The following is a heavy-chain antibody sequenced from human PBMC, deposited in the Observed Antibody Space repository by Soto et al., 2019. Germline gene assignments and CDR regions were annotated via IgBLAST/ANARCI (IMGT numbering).Heavy chain of an antibody. CDR2: INPNGGST. CDR1: GYIFINYY. D-gene: IGHD6-13*01. V-gene: IGHV1-46*01. Sequence: QVQLVQSGAEVKKPGASVKVSCKASGYIFINYYIHWVRQAPGQGLEWIGIINPNGGSTNYAQKFGGRVTLARDTSTSTVYMDLSSLRSEDTAMYYCARDLAAGDFWGQGTLVTVSS. J-gene: IGHJ4*02. CDR3: ARDLAAGDF.